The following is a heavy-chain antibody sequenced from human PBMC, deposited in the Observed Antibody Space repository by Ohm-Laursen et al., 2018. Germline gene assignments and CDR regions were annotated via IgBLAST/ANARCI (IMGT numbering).Heavy chain of an antibody. V-gene: IGHV3-7*01. J-gene: IGHJ4*02. CDR3: ARDVDC. CDR1: GFTFSRHW. CDR2: INQGGSEE. Sequence: SLRLSCSASGFTFSRHWMTWVRQGPGKGLESLANINQGGSEEYYADSVKGRFTISRDNAKDSLYLQMNSLRAEDTAVYFCARDVDCWGQGTLVTVSS.